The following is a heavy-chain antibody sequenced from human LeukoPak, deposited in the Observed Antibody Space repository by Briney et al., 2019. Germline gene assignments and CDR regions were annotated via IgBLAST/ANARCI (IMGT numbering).Heavy chain of an antibody. V-gene: IGHV3-33*01. CDR2: IWYDGSNK. Sequence: PRGSLRLSCAASGFTFSSYGMHWVRQAPGKGLEWVAVIWYDGSNKYYADSVKGRFTISRDNSKNTLYLQMNSLRAEDTAVYYCARDRVGYSYGSSFDYWGQGTLVTVSS. D-gene: IGHD5-18*01. CDR3: ARDRVGYSYGSSFDY. J-gene: IGHJ4*02. CDR1: GFTFSSYG.